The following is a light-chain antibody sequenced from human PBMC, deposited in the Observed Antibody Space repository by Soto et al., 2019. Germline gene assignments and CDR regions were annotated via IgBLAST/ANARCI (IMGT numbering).Light chain of an antibody. V-gene: IGKV1-27*01. CDR1: QGISNS. J-gene: IGKJ1*01. CDR2: GAS. CDR3: QKDDSAPT. Sequence: DIQMTQTPSSLSASVGERVTITCRPSQGISNSLAWYQQKPGKVPKLLIHGASTLQSGVPSRFSGSGSGTDFTLTISSLQPEDVATYYCQKDDSAPTFGPGTKVDIK.